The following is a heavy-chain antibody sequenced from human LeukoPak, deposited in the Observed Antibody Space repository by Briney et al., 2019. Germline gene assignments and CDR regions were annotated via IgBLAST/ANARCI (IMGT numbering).Heavy chain of an antibody. CDR3: VKDPRDTYGTNWFVS. Sequence: TGGSLRLSCVASGFSFGNYAMSWVRRAPGKGLQWVSQISGTGGATWYAGFARDRFTISRDNSKKTLYLQMSGLRVEDTAMYYCVKDPRDTYGTNWFVSWGQGTLLIVSS. CDR2: ISGTGGAT. J-gene: IGHJ5*01. D-gene: IGHD2-21*01. V-gene: IGHV3-23*01. CDR1: GFSFGNYA.